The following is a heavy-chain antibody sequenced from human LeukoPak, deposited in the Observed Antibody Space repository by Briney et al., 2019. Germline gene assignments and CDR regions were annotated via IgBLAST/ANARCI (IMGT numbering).Heavy chain of an antibody. CDR3: ARDRHGMDV. J-gene: IGHJ6*02. CDR2: SGST. CDR1: GGSINNYY. Sequence: PSETLSLTCTVSGGSINNYYWSWIRQPPGKGLEWIGSGSTNYNPSLKSRVTISVDRSKNQFSLKLSSVTAADTAVYYCARDRHGMDVWGQGTTVTVSS. V-gene: IGHV4-59*12.